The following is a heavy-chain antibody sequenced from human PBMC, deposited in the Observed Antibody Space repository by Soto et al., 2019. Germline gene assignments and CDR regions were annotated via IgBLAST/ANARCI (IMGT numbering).Heavy chain of an antibody. V-gene: IGHV4-34*01. Sequence: NPSETLSLTCAVYGGSFSGYYWSWIRQPPGKGLEWIGEINHSGSTNYNPSLKSRVTISVDTSKNQFSLKLSSVTAADTAVYYCARRVTKTHSSGYYYFDYWGQGTLVTVSS. CDR3: ARRVTKTHSSGYYYFDY. CDR1: GGSFSGYY. J-gene: IGHJ4*02. D-gene: IGHD3-22*01. CDR2: INHSGST.